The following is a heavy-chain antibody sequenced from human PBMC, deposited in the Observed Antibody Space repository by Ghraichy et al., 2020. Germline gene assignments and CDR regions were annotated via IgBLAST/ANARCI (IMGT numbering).Heavy chain of an antibody. CDR3: ARDAGAYGFWSGYFRWFDP. V-gene: IGHV1-46*01. J-gene: IGHJ5*02. CDR2: INPSGGST. CDR1: GYTFTSYY. Sequence: ASVKVSCKASGYTFTSYYMHWVRQAPGQGLEWMGIINPSGGSTSYAQKFQGRVTMTRDTSTSTVYMELSSLRSEDTAVYYCARDAGAYGFWSGYFRWFDPWGQGTLVTVSS. D-gene: IGHD3-3*01.